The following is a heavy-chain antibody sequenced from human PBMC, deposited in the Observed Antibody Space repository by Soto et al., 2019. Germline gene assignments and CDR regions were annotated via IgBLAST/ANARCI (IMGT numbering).Heavy chain of an antibody. V-gene: IGHV3-30-3*01. D-gene: IGHD2-2*01. J-gene: IGHJ6*02. CDR1: GFTFSSYA. CDR3: ARDARFIVVGYGMDV. Sequence: VQLVESGGGVVQPGRSLRLSCAASGFTFSSYAMHWVRQAPGKGLEWVAVMSYDGSYKYYADSVKGRFTISRDNSKNTLSLQMNSLRAEDTAVYYCARDARFIVVGYGMDVWGQGTTVTVSS. CDR2: MSYDGSYK.